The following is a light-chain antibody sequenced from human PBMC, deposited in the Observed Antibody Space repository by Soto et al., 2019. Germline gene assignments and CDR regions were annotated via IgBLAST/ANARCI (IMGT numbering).Light chain of an antibody. CDR2: GAS. CDR3: QQSYSTPIT. V-gene: IGKV3-15*01. Sequence: EVVLTQSPVTLSLSPGERATLSCRASQSFSSNLAWYQQKPGQAPRLLIYGASTRATGIPARFSGSGSGTEFTLTISSLQPEDFATYYCQQSYSTPITFGQGTRLEIK. J-gene: IGKJ5*01. CDR1: QSFSSN.